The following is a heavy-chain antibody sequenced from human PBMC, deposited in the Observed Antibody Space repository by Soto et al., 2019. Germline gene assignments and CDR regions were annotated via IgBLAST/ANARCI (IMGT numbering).Heavy chain of an antibody. CDR3: AGVGPIVGALGAQVELDY. V-gene: IGHV1-58*01. Sequence: QMQLVQSGPEVKKPGTSVKVSCKASGFTFTSSAVQWVRQARGQRLEWIGWIVVGSGNTNYAQKFQERFTITRDMSTSTAYMELSSLRAEDAALYYCAGVGPIVGALGAQVELDYWGQGTLVTVSS. J-gene: IGHJ4*02. CDR2: IVVGSGNT. D-gene: IGHD1-26*01. CDR1: GFTFTSSA.